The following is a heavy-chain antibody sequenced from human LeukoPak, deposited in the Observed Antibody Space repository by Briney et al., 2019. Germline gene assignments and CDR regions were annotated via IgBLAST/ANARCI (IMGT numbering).Heavy chain of an antibody. CDR1: GYTLTGYY. V-gene: IGHV1-2*02. Sequence: ASVKVSCKASGYTLTGYYMHWVRQAPGQGLEWMGWINPNSGGTKFAQKFQGRVTVTRDTSIRTAYMELSRLRSDDTAVYYCARGGYCTSTSCFLPDYWGQGTLVTVSS. D-gene: IGHD2-2*01. CDR3: ARGGYCTSTSCFLPDY. J-gene: IGHJ4*02. CDR2: INPNSGGT.